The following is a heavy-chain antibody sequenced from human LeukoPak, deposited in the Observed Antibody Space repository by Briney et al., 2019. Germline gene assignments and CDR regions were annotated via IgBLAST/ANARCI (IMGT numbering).Heavy chain of an antibody. CDR2: ISGGGGST. J-gene: IGHJ5*02. V-gene: IGHV3-23*01. CDR3: AKDRKTCSSTSCYTFPGCWFDP. D-gene: IGHD2-2*02. CDR1: GFIFSSYA. Sequence: PWGSLLLSCAASGFIFSSYAMSRVRQAPGKGLEWVSAISGGGGSTYYADSVKGRFTISRDNSKNTLYLQMNSLRAEDTAVYYCAKDRKTCSSTSCYTFPGCWFDPWGQGTLATVSS.